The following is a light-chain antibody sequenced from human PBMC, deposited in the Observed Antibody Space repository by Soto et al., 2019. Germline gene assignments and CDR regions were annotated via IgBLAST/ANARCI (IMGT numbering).Light chain of an antibody. CDR2: SNN. V-gene: IGLV1-44*01. CDR3: AAWDDSLNGRV. CDR1: SSNIGSNT. J-gene: IGLJ2*01. Sequence: QSVLTQPPSASGTPGQRVTISCSGSSSNIGSNTVNWYQQLPGTAPKLLIYSNNQRPSGVPDRFSGSKSGNSASLAISGLQSEYEADYYCAAWDDSLNGRVFGGGTKLTVL.